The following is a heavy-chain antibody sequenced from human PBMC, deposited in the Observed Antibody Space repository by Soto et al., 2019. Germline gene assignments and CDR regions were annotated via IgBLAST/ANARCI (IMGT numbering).Heavy chain of an antibody. J-gene: IGHJ5*02. CDR3: ARRGSRGYYGSGTWFDP. D-gene: IGHD3-10*01. V-gene: IGHV4-39*01. CDR1: GGSISSSSYY. Sequence: TSETLSLTCTVSGGSISSSSYYWGWIRQPPGKGLEWIGSIYYSGSTYYNPSLKSRVTISVDTSKNQFSLKLSSVTAADTAVYYCARRGSRGYYGSGTWFDPWGQGTLVTVSS. CDR2: IYYSGST.